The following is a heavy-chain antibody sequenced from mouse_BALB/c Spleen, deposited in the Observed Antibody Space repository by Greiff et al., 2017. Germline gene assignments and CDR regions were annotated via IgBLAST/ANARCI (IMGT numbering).Heavy chain of an antibody. Sequence: EVMLVESGGGLVKPGGSLKLSCAASGFTFSSYAMSWVRQTPEKRLEWVASISSGGSTYYPDSVKGRFTISRDNARNILYLQMSSLRSEDTAMYYCARGRYDYPWFAYWGQGTLVTVSA. CDR1: GFTFSSYA. CDR2: ISSGGST. V-gene: IGHV5-6-5*01. D-gene: IGHD2-4*01. CDR3: ARGRYDYPWFAY. J-gene: IGHJ3*01.